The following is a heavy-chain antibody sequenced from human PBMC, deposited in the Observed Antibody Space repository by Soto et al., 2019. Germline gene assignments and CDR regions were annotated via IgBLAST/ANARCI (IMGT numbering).Heavy chain of an antibody. D-gene: IGHD2-21*01. V-gene: IGHV3-23*01. Sequence: EVQLLESGGGSVQPGGSLRLSCAASGLTISSTDMTWVRRAPGKGLECVSGIIRAGYTYYADSVKGRFTISRDTAKNTLYLQMDSLRAEDTATYYCARVAWGSVGDDCWGQGTLVTVSS. J-gene: IGHJ4*02. CDR1: GLTISSTD. CDR2: IIRAGYT. CDR3: ARVAWGSVGDDC.